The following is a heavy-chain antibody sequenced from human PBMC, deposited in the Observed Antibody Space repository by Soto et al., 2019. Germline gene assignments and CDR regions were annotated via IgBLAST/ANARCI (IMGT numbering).Heavy chain of an antibody. V-gene: IGHV3-23*01. Sequence: GSLRLSCAASGFTFSGYAMSWVRQAPGKGLEWVSALSGSGATTYYADSVKGRFTISRDNSKNTLFLQMNSLRAEDTAVYCCAKTLGYSSRPIDYWGQGTLVTVSS. CDR3: AKTLGYSSRPIDY. J-gene: IGHJ4*02. CDR1: GFTFSGYA. D-gene: IGHD6-13*01. CDR2: LSGSGATT.